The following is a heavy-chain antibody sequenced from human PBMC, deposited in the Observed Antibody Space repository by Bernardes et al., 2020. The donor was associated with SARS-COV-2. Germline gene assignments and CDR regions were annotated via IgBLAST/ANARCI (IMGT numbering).Heavy chain of an antibody. Sequence: SETLSVTCTVSGGSMSSGGHSWNWIRQPPGKGLEWIGYIYPGGTTYYNPSLRSRVSMSVDRSNNQFSLKLTSVTAADTAVYYCVRSGGTYYDSSNLNWFDPWGQGALVTVSS. V-gene: IGHV4-30-2*01. J-gene: IGHJ5*02. CDR3: VRSGGTYYDSSNLNWFDP. CDR2: IYPGGTT. D-gene: IGHD3-22*01. CDR1: GGSMSSGGHS.